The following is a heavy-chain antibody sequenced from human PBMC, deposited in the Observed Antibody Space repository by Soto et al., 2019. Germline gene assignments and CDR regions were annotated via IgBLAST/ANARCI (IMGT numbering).Heavy chain of an antibody. CDR2: XSXXNXXX. CDR1: GYTFTSYG. D-gene: IGHD1-26*01. V-gene: IGHV1-18*04. Sequence: ASVKVSCKASGYTFTSYGISLVRQAPGQGLEXMGXXSXXNXXXXXAXXLQGRVTMTTDTSTSTAYMELRSLRSDETAVYYCARERGRPPRTFDPWGQGTLVTASS. CDR3: ARERGRPPRTFDP. J-gene: IGHJ5*02.